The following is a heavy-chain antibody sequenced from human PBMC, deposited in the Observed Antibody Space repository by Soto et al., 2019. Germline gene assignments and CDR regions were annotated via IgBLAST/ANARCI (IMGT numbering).Heavy chain of an antibody. J-gene: IGHJ5*02. CDR3: ARDMPAGFTHYFDP. Sequence: TLSLTCVVSGGSITSYHRSWIRQSPGKVLEWIAYTASTGNTNYNPSLKSRVTISMDTSKNQLSLKLTSMTAADTAVYYCARDMPAGFTHYFDPWGQGTLVTVSS. CDR2: TASTGNT. V-gene: IGHV4-59*01. D-gene: IGHD1-26*01. CDR1: GGSITSYH.